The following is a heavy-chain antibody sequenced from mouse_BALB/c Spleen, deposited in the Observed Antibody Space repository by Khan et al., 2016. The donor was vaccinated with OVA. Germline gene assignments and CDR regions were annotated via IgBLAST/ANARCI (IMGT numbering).Heavy chain of an antibody. Sequence: QVQLKESGPGLVAPSQSLSITCTVSGFSLTSYGVYWVRQPPGKGLEWLGVIWAGGSTNYNSALMSRLSISKDNPNSQVLLKMNRQQTDDTAMYYCAREHQFITTVVYAMDYWGQGTSVTVSS. CDR3: AREHQFITTVVYAMDY. V-gene: IGHV2-9*02. D-gene: IGHD1-2*01. CDR1: GFSLTSYG. CDR2: IWAGGST. J-gene: IGHJ4*01.